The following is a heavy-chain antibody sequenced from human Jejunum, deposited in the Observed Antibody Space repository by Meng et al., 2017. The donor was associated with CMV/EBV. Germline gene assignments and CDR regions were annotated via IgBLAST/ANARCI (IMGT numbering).Heavy chain of an antibody. D-gene: IGHD1-7*01. CDR1: GGSFSNYY. J-gene: IGHJ4*02. V-gene: IGHV4-59*01. CDR3: AGGNYNTFDY. Sequence: LTCTVCGGSFSNYYYSWIRQSPGKGLEWIGYIHYSGNANYNPSLESRVTISIDTSKKQFSLKLTSVAAADTAVFYCAGGNYNTFDYWGQGTLVTVSS. CDR2: IHYSGNA.